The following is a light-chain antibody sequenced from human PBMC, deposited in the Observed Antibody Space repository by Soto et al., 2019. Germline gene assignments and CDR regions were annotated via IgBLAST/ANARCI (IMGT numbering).Light chain of an antibody. CDR2: EGS. J-gene: IGLJ3*02. V-gene: IGLV2-23*01. CDR3: CSYAGSSTWV. CDR1: SSDVGNYNL. Sequence: QSALTQPASVSGSPGQSITISCTGTSSDVGNYNLVSWYQRHPGKAPKLMIYEGSKRPSGVSNRFSGSKSGNTASLTISGLQAEDEADYYCCSYAGSSTWVFGGGTKVTVL.